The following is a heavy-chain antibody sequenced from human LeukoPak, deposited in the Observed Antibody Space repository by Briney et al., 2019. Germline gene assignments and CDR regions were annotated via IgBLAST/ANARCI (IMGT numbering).Heavy chain of an antibody. Sequence: ASVKVSCKASGYTFTSYYMHWVRQAPGQGLEWMGIINPSGGSTSYAQKFQGRVTMTGDMSTSTVYMELSSLRSEDTAVYYCARVGRTSSSWYLNNWFDPWGQGTLVTVSS. V-gene: IGHV1-46*01. D-gene: IGHD6-13*01. CDR1: GYTFTSYY. J-gene: IGHJ5*02. CDR2: INPSGGST. CDR3: ARVGRTSSSWYLNNWFDP.